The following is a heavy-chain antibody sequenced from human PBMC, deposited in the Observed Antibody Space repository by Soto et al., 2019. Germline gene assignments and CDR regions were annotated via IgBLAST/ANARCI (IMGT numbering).Heavy chain of an antibody. CDR3: AHIVVAGLGYDFDY. Sequence: QITLKESGPTLVKPTQTLTLTCTFSGFALSSTRVAVGWIRQPPGKALEWLALIYWDDDKRYSSFLKSRLTITKDTSKNQVVLTMSHMDPVDTARYYCAHIVVAGLGYDFDYWDQGTLVTVSS. J-gene: IGHJ4*02. D-gene: IGHD6-19*01. CDR2: IYWDDDK. V-gene: IGHV2-5*02. CDR1: GFALSSTRVA.